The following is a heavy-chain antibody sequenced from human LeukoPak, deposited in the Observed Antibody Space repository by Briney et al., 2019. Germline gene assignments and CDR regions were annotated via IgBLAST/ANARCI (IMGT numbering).Heavy chain of an antibody. CDR1: GFTFSSYS. V-gene: IGHV3-21*01. CDR2: ISSSSSYI. CDR3: ARDVEYCSSTSCPGATRPFDY. J-gene: IGHJ4*02. Sequence: GGSLRLSCAASGFTFSSYSMNWVRQAPGKGLEWVSSISSSSSYIYYADSVKGRFTISRDNAKNSLYLQMNSLRAEDTAVYYCARDVEYCSSTSCPGATRPFDYWGQGTLVTVSS. D-gene: IGHD2-2*01.